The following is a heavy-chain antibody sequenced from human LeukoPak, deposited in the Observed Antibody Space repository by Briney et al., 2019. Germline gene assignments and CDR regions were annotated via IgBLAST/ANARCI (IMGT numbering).Heavy chain of an antibody. CDR1: GGSMNDNY. CDR3: VGAPNPSYFDY. J-gene: IGHJ4*02. CDR2: VHYSRTT. V-gene: IGHV4-59*08. Sequence: PSETLSLTCTVPGGSMNDNYWNWIRQPPGKGLEWIGQVHYSRTTNYNPSLQSRVTISVDTSKSQFSLTLGSVTAADTAVYFCVGAPNPSYFDYWGQGTLATVSS.